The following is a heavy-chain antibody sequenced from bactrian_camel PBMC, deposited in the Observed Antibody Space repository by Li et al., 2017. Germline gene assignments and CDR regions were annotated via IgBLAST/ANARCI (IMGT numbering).Heavy chain of an antibody. CDR2: IDSSGYST. Sequence: VQLVESGGDSVQAGGSLRLSCTTSATIESFFIVAWFRQAPGKEREGVAVIDSSGYSTNYADSVKGRFTISRDKNENAIYLQMTSLKPEDTGMYYCAAGSISHPCRAVSRDFAYWGQGTQVTV. CDR1: ATIESFFI. V-gene: IGHV3S53*01. CDR3: AAGSISHPCRAVSRDFAY. D-gene: IGHD3*01. J-gene: IGHJ6*01.